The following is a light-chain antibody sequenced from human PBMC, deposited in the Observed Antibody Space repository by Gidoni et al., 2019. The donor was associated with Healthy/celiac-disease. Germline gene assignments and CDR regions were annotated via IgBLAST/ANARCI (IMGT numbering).Light chain of an antibody. J-gene: IGKJ1*01. CDR1: QSVSSSY. CDR2: GAS. V-gene: IGKV3-20*01. Sequence: IALTQSSGTLSLSPGERATLSCRASQSVSSSYLAWYQQKPGQALRLLIYGASSRATGIPSRFSGGGSGAYIHLTISRQEAEDLAVYCWQQYGSSPRTFGRGTKVEIK. CDR3: QQYGSSPRT.